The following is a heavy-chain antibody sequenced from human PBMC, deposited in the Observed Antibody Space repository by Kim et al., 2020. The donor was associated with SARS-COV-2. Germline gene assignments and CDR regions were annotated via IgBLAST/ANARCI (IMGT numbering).Heavy chain of an antibody. Sequence: SETLSLTCPVSGGSVSSGSYFWSWIRQPPGKGLEWIGYIYYSGNTNYNPSLKSRVTMSVDTSKNQFSLKLRSVTAADTAVYYCARAPHDFWSGYPYYFDYWGQGTLVTVCS. CDR1: GGSVSSGSYF. D-gene: IGHD3-3*01. CDR2: IYYSGNT. V-gene: IGHV4-61*01. CDR3: ARAPHDFWSGYPYYFDY. J-gene: IGHJ4*02.